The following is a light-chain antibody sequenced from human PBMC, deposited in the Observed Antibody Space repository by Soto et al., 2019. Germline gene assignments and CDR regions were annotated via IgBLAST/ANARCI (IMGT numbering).Light chain of an antibody. V-gene: IGKV3-20*01. J-gene: IGKJ1*01. CDR3: QQYGSSPRT. Sequence: IVLTQAPGTLSFSPGEIATLSFRASQSVSISYLAWYQHKPGQAPRLLIYGASSRATGIPDRFSGSGSGTDFTLTISRLEPEDFAVYYCQQYGSSPRTFGQGTKVDIK. CDR1: QSVSISY. CDR2: GAS.